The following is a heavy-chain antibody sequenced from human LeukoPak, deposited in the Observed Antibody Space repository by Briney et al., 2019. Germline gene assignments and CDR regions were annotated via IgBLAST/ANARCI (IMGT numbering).Heavy chain of an antibody. V-gene: IGHV3-66*01. D-gene: IGHD1-26*01. CDR1: GFTVSSNY. Sequence: PGGSLRLFCAASGFTVSSNYMNWVRQAPGKGLEWVSTIYSGGDTYYADSVKGRFTISRDNSKNTMYLQMNSLRAEDTAVYYCARDWDSGRGSYGDYWGQGTLVTVSS. J-gene: IGHJ4*02. CDR3: ARDWDSGRGSYGDY. CDR2: IYSGGDT.